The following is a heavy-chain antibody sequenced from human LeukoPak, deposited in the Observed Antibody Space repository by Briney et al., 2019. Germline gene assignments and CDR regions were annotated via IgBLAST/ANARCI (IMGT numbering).Heavy chain of an antibody. Sequence: ASETLSLTCTVSGGSINSGGHYWSWIRQHPGKGLEWIGYIYYSGSTYYNPSLKSRVTISVDTSKNQFSLKLNSVTAADTAVYYCARDSSFSGYAFDSWGQGTLVTVSS. CDR3: ARDSSFSGYAFDS. J-gene: IGHJ4*02. V-gene: IGHV4-31*03. CDR1: GGSINSGGHY. CDR2: IYYSGST. D-gene: IGHD5-12*01.